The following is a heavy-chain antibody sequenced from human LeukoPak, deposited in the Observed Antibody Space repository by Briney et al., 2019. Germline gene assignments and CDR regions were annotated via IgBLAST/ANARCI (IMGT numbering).Heavy chain of an antibody. Sequence: GGSLRLSCAASGFTFSAYSMSWVRQAPGKGLEWVSSISANSDYIFYPDSMKGRFTISRDNAQKSLYLQMDSLRAEDTAVYYCASDLPTATTWGQGTLVTVSS. V-gene: IGHV3-21*01. J-gene: IGHJ5*02. CDR2: ISANSDYI. CDR1: GFTFSAYS. CDR3: ASDLPTATT. D-gene: IGHD2-21*02.